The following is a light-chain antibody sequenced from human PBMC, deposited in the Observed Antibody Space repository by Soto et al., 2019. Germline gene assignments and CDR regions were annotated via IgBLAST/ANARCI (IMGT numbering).Light chain of an antibody. CDR1: SSDVGGYNY. CDR3: SSYTSSSTHVV. CDR2: DVS. Sequence: QSALTQPASVSGSPGQSITISCTGTSSDVGGYNYVSWYQRHPGKAPKLMIYDVSYRPSGVSNRFSGSKSGNTASLTISGLQAEDEADYYCSSYTSSSTHVVFGGGTKVTVL. V-gene: IGLV2-14*01. J-gene: IGLJ2*01.